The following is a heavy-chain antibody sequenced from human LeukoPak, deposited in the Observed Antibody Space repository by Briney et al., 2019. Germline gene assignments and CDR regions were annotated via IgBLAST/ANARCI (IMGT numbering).Heavy chain of an antibody. D-gene: IGHD1-26*01. J-gene: IGHJ4*02. V-gene: IGHV1-69*05. CDR3: AADPYSGSYFNY. Sequence: GASVKVSCKASGGTFSSYAISWVRQAPGQGLEWMGRIIPIFGTANYAQKFRGRVTITTDESTSTAYMELSSLRSEDTAVYYCAADPYSGSYFNYWGQGTLVTVSS. CDR1: GGTFSSYA. CDR2: IIPIFGTA.